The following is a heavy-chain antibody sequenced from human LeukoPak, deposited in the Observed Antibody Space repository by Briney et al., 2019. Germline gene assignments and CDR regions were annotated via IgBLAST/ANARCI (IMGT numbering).Heavy chain of an antibody. V-gene: IGHV4-39*07. CDR2: IYYSGST. CDR1: GGSISGSSYY. CDR3: ARGNVVVPAAMGYYYYYGMDV. D-gene: IGHD2-2*01. Sequence: PSETLSLTCTVSGGSISGSSYYWGWIRQPPGKGLEWIGSIYYSGSTYYNPSLKSRVTISVDTSKNQFSLKLSSVTAADTAVYYCARGNVVVPAAMGYYYYYGMDVWGQGTTVTVSS. J-gene: IGHJ6*02.